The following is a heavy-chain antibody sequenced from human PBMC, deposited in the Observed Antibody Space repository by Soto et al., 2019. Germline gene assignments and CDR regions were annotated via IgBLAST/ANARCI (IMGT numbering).Heavy chain of an antibody. J-gene: IGHJ6*02. D-gene: IGHD5-18*01. Sequence: GDSLKISRKGSGYRFTSYWNNWVNQIPVKVLVGMGRIDPSHPHTNYSPSFQGHVTISADKSISTAYRQWRSLKASDTAMYYCARRFALDTAMATGSYYYGMDVWRQGTTVTVSS. CDR2: IDPSHPHT. V-gene: IGHV5-10-1*01. CDR3: ARRFALDTAMATGSYYYGMDV. CDR1: GYRFTSYW.